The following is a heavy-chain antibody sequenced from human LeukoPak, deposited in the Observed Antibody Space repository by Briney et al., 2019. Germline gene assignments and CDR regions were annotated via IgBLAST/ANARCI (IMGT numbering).Heavy chain of an antibody. V-gene: IGHV4-39*07. CDR1: SGSISSSSYY. Sequence: SETLSLTCTASSGSISSSSYYWGWIRQPPGKGLEWIGSIYYSGSTNYNPSLKSRVTISVDTSKNQFSLKLNSVTAADTAVYYCASGFGYYFDYWGQGTLVTVSS. CDR2: IYYSGST. J-gene: IGHJ4*02. D-gene: IGHD3-10*01. CDR3: ASGFGYYFDY.